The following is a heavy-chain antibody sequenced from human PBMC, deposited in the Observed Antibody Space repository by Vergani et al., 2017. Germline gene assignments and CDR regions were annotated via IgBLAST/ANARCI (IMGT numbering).Heavy chain of an antibody. V-gene: IGHV3-48*03. D-gene: IGHD6-19*01. CDR1: GFTFSSYE. CDR3: AKDYQTVGIAVAGLIDY. CDR2: ISSSGSTI. J-gene: IGHJ4*02. Sequence: EVQLVESGGGLVQPGGSLRLSCAASGFTFSSYEMNWVRQAPGKGLEWVSYISSSGSTIYYADSVKGRFTISRDNAKNSLYLQMNSLRAEDTAVYYCAKDYQTVGIAVAGLIDYWGQGTLVTVSS.